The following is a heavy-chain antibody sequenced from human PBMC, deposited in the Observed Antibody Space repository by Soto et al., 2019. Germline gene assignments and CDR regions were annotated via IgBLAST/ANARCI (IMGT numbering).Heavy chain of an antibody. V-gene: IGHV4-4*02. Sequence: QVQLQESGPGLVKPSGTLSLTCAVSGGSISSSNWWSWVRQPPGKGLEWIGEIYHSGSTNYNPSLKSRVTISVDKSKNQFSLKLSSVTAADTAVYYCARDPTRRYSTWQGGVWCGMDVWGQGTTVTVSS. CDR3: ARDPTRRYSTWQGGVWCGMDV. J-gene: IGHJ6*02. CDR2: IYHSGST. CDR1: GGSISSSNW. D-gene: IGHD6-13*01.